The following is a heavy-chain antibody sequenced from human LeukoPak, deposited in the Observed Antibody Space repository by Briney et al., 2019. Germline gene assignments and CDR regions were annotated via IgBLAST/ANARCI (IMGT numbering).Heavy chain of an antibody. V-gene: IGHV4-59*12. J-gene: IGHJ4*02. CDR1: GGSISSYY. D-gene: IGHD6-13*01. CDR2: IYYSGST. Sequence: SETLSLTCTVSGGSISSYYWSWIRQPPGKGLEWIGYIYYSGSTNYNPSLKSRVTISVDTSKNQFSLKLSSVTAADTAVYYCAREVAAAGILGSRDYWGQGTLVTVSS. CDR3: AREVAAAGILGSRDY.